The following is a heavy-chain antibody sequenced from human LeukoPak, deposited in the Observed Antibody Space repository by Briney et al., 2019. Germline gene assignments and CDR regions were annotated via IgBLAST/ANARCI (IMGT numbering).Heavy chain of an antibody. J-gene: IGHJ6*02. D-gene: IGHD3-9*01. Sequence: PSETLSLTCTVSGGSISSYYWSWIRQPPGKGLEWIGYIYYSGSTNYNPSLKSRVTISVDTSKNQFSLKLSSVTAADTAVYYCARDIGYDILTGWYGMDVWGQGTTVTVSS. CDR3: ARDIGYDILTGWYGMDV. CDR1: GGSISSYY. V-gene: IGHV4-59*01. CDR2: IYYSGST.